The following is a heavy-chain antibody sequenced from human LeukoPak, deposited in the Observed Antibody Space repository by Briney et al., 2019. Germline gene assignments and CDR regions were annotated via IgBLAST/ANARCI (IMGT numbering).Heavy chain of an antibody. D-gene: IGHD2-21*01. J-gene: IGHJ4*02. V-gene: IGHV3-30*02. CDR2: IHYDGSNT. CDR1: KFTFSSYG. Sequence: GGSLRLSCAASKFTFSSYGMHWVRQAPGRGLEWVVFIHYDGSNTKYADSVKGRFTISRDNSKDMVYLHMSSLRAEDTAVYYCAKDWEAYCGGDCYSTFDFWGQGTLVTVSS. CDR3: AKDWEAYCGGDCYSTFDF.